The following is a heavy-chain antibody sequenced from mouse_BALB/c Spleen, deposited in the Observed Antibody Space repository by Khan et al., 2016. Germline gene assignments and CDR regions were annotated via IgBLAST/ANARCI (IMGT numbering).Heavy chain of an antibody. CDR2: IYPLDSDT. CDR1: GYTFTSDW. D-gene: IGHD2-4*01. CDR3: TREITTPFDY. Sequence: QVQLQQSGPELARPGASVKRSCKASGYTFTSDWIYWVKQRPGQGLEWIGNIYPLDSDTNYNQKFKDKATLTVDKSSSTAYMQLRSPTSEDSAVYYCTREITTPFDYRGRGTTLTVSS. V-gene: IGHV1-69*02. J-gene: IGHJ2*01.